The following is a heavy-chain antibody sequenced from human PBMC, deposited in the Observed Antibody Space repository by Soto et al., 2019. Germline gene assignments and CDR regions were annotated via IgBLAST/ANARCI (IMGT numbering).Heavy chain of an antibody. Sequence: EVQLVESGGGLVQPGRSLRLSCAASGFTFDDYAMHWVRQAPGKGLEWVSGISWNSGSIGYADSVKGRFTISRDNAKNSLYLQMNSLRAEDTALYYCAAGDYYGMDVWGQGTTVTVSS. CDR3: AAGDYYGMDV. V-gene: IGHV3-9*01. J-gene: IGHJ6*02. CDR1: GFTFDDYA. CDR2: ISWNSGSI.